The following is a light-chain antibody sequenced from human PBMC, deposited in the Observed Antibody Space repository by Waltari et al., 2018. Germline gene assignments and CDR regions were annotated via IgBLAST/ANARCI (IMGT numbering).Light chain of an antibody. CDR1: QSVSSN. CDR3: QQYNNWPRG. Sequence: EIVMTQSPATLSVSPGERATLSCRASQSVSSNLAWYQQKPGQAPRLLIYGASTRATGIPARFSGSGSGTEFTLTISSMQSEDFVVYYCQQYNNWPRGFGQGTKLEIK. CDR2: GAS. V-gene: IGKV3-15*01. J-gene: IGKJ2*03.